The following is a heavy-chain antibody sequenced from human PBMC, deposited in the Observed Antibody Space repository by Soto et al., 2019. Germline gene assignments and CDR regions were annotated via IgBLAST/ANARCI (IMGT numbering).Heavy chain of an antibody. CDR3: ARDGRRWLQFRHYYYGMDV. V-gene: IGHV1-69*01. J-gene: IGHJ6*02. D-gene: IGHD5-12*01. CDR2: IIPIFGTA. CDR1: GGTFSSYA. Sequence: QVQLVPSGAEVKKPGSSVKVSCKASGGTFSSYAISWVRQAPGQGLEWMGGIIPIFGTANYAQKFQGRVTITADESTSTAYMELSSLRSEDTAVYHCARDGRRWLQFRHYYYGMDVWGQGTTVTVSS.